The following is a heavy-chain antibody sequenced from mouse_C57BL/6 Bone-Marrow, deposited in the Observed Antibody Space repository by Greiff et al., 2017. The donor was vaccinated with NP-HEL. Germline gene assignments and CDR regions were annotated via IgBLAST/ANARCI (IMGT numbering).Heavy chain of an antibody. CDR1: GYAFTNYL. V-gene: IGHV1-54*01. CDR3: ARSDYGYGRGYAMDY. J-gene: IGHJ4*01. Sequence: QVQLQQSGAELVRPGTSVKVSCKASGYAFTNYLIAWVKQRPGQGLEWIGVINPGSGGTNYNEKFKGKATLTADKSSSTAYMQLSSLTSEDSAVYFCARSDYGYGRGYAMDYWGQGTSVTVSS. CDR2: INPGSGGT. D-gene: IGHD2-2*01.